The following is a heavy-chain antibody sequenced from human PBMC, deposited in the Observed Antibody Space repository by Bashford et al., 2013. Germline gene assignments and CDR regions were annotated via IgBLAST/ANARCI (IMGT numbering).Heavy chain of an antibody. J-gene: IGHJ3*02. CDR3: AREGLYDPSGYFDAFDI. CDR2: IYNFGTT. Sequence: GGSLRLSCTASGFDVNNQYFSWVRQAPGKGLEWVSVIYNFGTTYYADSVKGRFTFSRDNSRNTLSLQMGSLRAEDMAVYYCAREGLYDPSGYFDAFDIWGQGTMVTVSS. D-gene: IGHD3-22*01. V-gene: IGHV3-66*03. CDR1: GFDVNNQY.